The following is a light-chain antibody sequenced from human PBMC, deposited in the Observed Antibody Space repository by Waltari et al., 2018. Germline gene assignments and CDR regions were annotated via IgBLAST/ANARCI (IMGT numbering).Light chain of an antibody. J-gene: IGKJ2*01. CDR3: QQYYSTPYT. CDR1: QGVLYSSNNKNY. CDR2: WAS. V-gene: IGKV4-1*01. Sequence: DIVMTQSPDSLAVSLGERATINCKSSQGVLYSSNNKNYLAWYPQKPGQPPKLLIYWASTRESGVPDRFSGSGSGTDFTLTISSLQAEDVAVYYCQQYYSTPYTFGQGTKLEIK.